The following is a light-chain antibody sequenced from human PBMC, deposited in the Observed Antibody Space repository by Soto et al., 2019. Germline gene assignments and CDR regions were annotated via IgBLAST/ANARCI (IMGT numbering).Light chain of an antibody. CDR1: QSVSSN. J-gene: IGKJ2*01. V-gene: IGKV3-15*01. CDR2: GAS. Sequence: EIVMTQSPATLSVSPGERATLSCRASQSVSSNLAWYQQKPGQAPTLVIYGASDRATGIPARFSGSGSGTEFTLTISILQSEDGAVYYYQRDNNWPFTSGQGTKLDIK. CDR3: QRDNNWPFT.